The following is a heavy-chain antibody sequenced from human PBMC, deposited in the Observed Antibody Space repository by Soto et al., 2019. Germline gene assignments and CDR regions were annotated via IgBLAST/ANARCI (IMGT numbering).Heavy chain of an antibody. J-gene: IGHJ6*02. CDR2: IKQDGSEK. Sequence: GGSLRLSCAASGFTFSSYWMSWVRQAPGKGLEWVANIKQDGSEKYYVDSVKGRFTISRDNAKNSLYLQMNSLRAEDTAVYYCARWAAMAQYYYYYYGMDVWGQGTTVTVSS. CDR3: ARWAAMAQYYYYYYGMDV. D-gene: IGHD5-18*01. V-gene: IGHV3-7*01. CDR1: GFTFSSYW.